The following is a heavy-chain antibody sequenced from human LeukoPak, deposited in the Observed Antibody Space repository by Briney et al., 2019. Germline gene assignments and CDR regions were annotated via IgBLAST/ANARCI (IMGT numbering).Heavy chain of an antibody. CDR1: GGSISRGGYY. J-gene: IGHJ3*02. Sequence: PSQTLSLTCTVSGGSISRGGYYWSWIRQHPGKGLEWIGYIYYSGSTYYNPSLKSRVTISVDTSKNQFSLKLSSVTAADTAVYYCAREVGRYCSSTSCYDDAFDIWGQGTMVTVSS. CDR3: AREVGRYCSSTSCYDDAFDI. D-gene: IGHD2-2*01. CDR2: IYYSGST. V-gene: IGHV4-31*03.